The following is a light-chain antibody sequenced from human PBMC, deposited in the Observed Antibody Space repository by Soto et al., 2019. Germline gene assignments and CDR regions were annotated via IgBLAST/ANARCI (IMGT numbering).Light chain of an antibody. V-gene: IGKV1-13*02. CDR2: DAS. CDR1: QGISSA. CDR3: QQFNSYFLT. Sequence: AIQLTQSPSSLSASVGDRATITCRASQGISSALAWYQQRPGKAPKLLIYDASSLESGDPSRFSGSGSGTDFTLTISSLQPEDFATYYCQQFNSYFLTFGGGTKVEIK. J-gene: IGKJ4*01.